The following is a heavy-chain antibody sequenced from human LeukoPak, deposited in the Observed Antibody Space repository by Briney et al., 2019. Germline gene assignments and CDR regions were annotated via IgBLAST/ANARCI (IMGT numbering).Heavy chain of an antibody. D-gene: IGHD1-7*01. CDR2: ISGSGGST. J-gene: IGHJ4*02. CDR3: ARVGVLELRGFDY. Sequence: GGSLRLSCAASGFTFSSYAMSWVRQAPGKGLEWVSAISGSGGSTYYADSVKGRFTISRDNSKNTLNLQMNSLRAEDTAVYYCARVGVLELRGFDYWGQGTLVTVSS. CDR1: GFTFSSYA. V-gene: IGHV3-23*01.